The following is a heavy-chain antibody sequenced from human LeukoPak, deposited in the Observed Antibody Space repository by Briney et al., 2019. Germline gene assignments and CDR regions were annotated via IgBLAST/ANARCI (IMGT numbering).Heavy chain of an antibody. Sequence: PGGSLRLSCAASGFTFNSAWMHWVRQAPGKGLEWVGLIKSKVDGGTTDYAAPVKGRFTISRDDSKNTLNLQMNSLKTEDTAVYYCTTGIRGDWGQGTLVTVSS. CDR3: TTGIRGD. CDR2: IKSKVDGGTT. D-gene: IGHD3-10*01. CDR1: GFTFNSAW. V-gene: IGHV3-15*07. J-gene: IGHJ4*02.